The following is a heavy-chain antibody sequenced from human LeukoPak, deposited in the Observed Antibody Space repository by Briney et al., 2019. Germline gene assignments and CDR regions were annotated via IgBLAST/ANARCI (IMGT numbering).Heavy chain of an antibody. V-gene: IGHV4-30-4*01. D-gene: IGHD5-18*01. Sequence: SQTLSLTCTVSGGSISSGDYYWSWIRQPPGKGLEWIGYIYYSGSTYYNPSLKSRVTISVDTSKNQFSLKLSSVTAADTAVYYCARDGVVGYSSYGIDVWGKGTTVTVSS. CDR2: IYYSGST. CDR1: GGSISSGDYY. CDR3: ARDGVVGYSSYGIDV. J-gene: IGHJ6*04.